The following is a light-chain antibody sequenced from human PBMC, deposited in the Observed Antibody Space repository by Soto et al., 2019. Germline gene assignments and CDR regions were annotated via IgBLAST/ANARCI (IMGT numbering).Light chain of an antibody. Sequence: DIQMTQSPSSLSASVGDRVTITCRASQSISSWLAWYQQKPGKAPKILIYKASSLESGVPSRFSGSGSGTEFTLTISSLQPDDFATYYCQQYSTYTPRTFGQGTKVDI. CDR3: QQYSTYTPRT. CDR1: QSISSW. V-gene: IGKV1-5*03. J-gene: IGKJ1*01. CDR2: KAS.